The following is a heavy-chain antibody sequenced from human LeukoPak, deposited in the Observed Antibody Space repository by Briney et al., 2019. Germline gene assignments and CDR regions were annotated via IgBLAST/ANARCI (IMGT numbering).Heavy chain of an antibody. J-gene: IGHJ3*02. Sequence: GGSLRLSCAASGFTFSSYGMHWVRQAPGKGLEWVAVISYDGSNKYYADSVKGRFTISRDNSKNTLYLQMNSLRAEDTAVYYCAKDLRPYYDSSGYAFDIWAQGTRVTVFS. V-gene: IGHV3-30*18. CDR3: AKDLRPYYDSSGYAFDI. CDR2: ISYDGSNK. CDR1: GFTFSSYG. D-gene: IGHD3-22*01.